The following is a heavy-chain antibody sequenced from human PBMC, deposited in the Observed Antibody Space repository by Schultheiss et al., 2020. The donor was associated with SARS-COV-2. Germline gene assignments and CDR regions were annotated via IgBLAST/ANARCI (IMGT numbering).Heavy chain of an antibody. V-gene: IGHV1-69*01. J-gene: IGHJ5*02. CDR1: GGTFSSYA. Sequence: KISCKASGGTFSSYAISWVRQAPGQGLEWMGGIIPIFGTANYAQKFQGRVTITADESTSTAYMELSSLRSEDTAVYYCARTHVTTDSSGYYPGPPFDPWGQGTLVTVSS. CDR2: IIPIFGTA. D-gene: IGHD3-22*01. CDR3: ARTHVTTDSSGYYPGPPFDP.